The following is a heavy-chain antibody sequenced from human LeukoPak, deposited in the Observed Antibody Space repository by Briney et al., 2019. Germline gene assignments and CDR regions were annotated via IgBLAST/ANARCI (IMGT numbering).Heavy chain of an antibody. V-gene: IGHV3-21*01. J-gene: IGHJ3*01. CDR1: GFTFTTYS. Sequence: GGSLRLSCAASGFTFTTYSIIWVRQAPGKGLEWVSSISSSSTYIYYADSVKGRFTISRDNSKNTLYLQMNSLRADDTAVYYCAKDLEAFDVWGQGTMVTVSS. CDR2: ISSSSTYI. CDR3: AKDLEAFDV.